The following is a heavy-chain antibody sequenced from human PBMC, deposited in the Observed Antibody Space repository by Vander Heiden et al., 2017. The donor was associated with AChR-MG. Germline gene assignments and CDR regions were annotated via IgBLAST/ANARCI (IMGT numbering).Heavy chain of an antibody. CDR3: ARDVGGAEYYDFWSGYLRGEWEHWFDP. J-gene: IGHJ5*02. CDR2: INPNSGGT. Sequence: QVQLVQSGAEVKKPGASVKVSCKASGYTFTGYYMHWVRQAPGQGLEWMGWINPNSGGTNYAQQFQGRVTSTRDTSISTAYMELSRLRSDDTAVYYCARDVGGAEYYDFWSGYLRGEWEHWFDPWGQGTRVTAAS. D-gene: IGHD3-3*01. CDR1: GYTFTGYY. V-gene: IGHV1-2*01.